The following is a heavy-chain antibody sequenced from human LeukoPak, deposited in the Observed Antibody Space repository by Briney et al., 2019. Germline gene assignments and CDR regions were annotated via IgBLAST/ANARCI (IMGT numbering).Heavy chain of an antibody. CDR2: IIPIFGTA. CDR1: GGTFSSYA. V-gene: IGHV1-69*05. D-gene: IGHD3-3*01. CDR3: ARLHWGTKSRYYDFWSGLDAFDI. Sequence: ASVKVSCKASGGTFSSYAISWVRQAPGQGLEWMGGIIPIFGTANYAQKFQGRVTITTDESTSTAYMELSSLRSEDTAVYYCARLHWGTKSRYYDFWSGLDAFDIWGQGTMVTVSS. J-gene: IGHJ3*02.